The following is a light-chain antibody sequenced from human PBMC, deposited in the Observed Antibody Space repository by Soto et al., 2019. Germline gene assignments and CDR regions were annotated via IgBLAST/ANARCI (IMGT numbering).Light chain of an antibody. CDR1: QSVSSY. J-gene: IGKJ4*01. CDR3: QQYCSSPLT. V-gene: IGKV3-20*01. Sequence: ETVLTQSPATLSLFPWERATLSCRASQSVSSYLAWYQQKPGQAPRLLIYTASTRATDIPDRFSGSGSGTDFTLTISRLEPEDFAVYYSQQYCSSPLTFGGGTKVDIK. CDR2: TAS.